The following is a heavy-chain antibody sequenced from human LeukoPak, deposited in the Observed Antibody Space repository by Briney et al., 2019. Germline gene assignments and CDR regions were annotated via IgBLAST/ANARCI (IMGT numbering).Heavy chain of an antibody. D-gene: IGHD6-19*01. Sequence: SGPALVKPTQPLTLTCTFSGFSLSTSGMRVSWIRQPPGKALEWLARIDWDDDKFYSTSLKTRLTISKDTSKNQVVLTMTNMDPVDTATYYCAREGSGWEFDYWGQGTLVTVSS. J-gene: IGHJ4*02. CDR2: IDWDDDK. CDR1: GFSLSTSGMR. V-gene: IGHV2-70*04. CDR3: AREGSGWEFDY.